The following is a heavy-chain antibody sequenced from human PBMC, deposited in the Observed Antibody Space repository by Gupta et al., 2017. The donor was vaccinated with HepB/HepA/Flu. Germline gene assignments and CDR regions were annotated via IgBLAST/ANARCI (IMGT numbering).Heavy chain of an antibody. V-gene: IGHV1-18*04. Sequence: QVQLVQSRGEVKNPGASVTLSCKASGYLFSYSGFTRVRQAPGQGLEWIGWISAYNGRTDYAQKFQDRVSMTTDPSTTTAYMELRSLRSDDTAVDYGGRWGPMYYYMDVWGKGTTVTVSS. J-gene: IGHJ6*03. D-gene: IGHD2-2*01. CDR1: GYLFSYSG. CDR2: ISAYNGRT. CDR3: GRWGPMYYYMDV.